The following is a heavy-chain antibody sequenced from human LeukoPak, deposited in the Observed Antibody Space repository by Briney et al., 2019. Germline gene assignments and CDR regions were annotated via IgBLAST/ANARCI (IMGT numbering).Heavy chain of an antibody. V-gene: IGHV3-15*01. D-gene: IGHD1-1*01. CDR3: VTRVKSTGDY. Sequence: PGGSLGLPCEASGFTFSNVWMNWVRQAPGKGLEWIGRIKTKTDGGTTEYAAPVKGRFTIPRDDSKNTVYLQMNSLKTEDTALYYCVTRVKSTGDYWGQGTLVTVSS. CDR1: GFTFSNVW. CDR2: IKTKTDGGTT. J-gene: IGHJ4*02.